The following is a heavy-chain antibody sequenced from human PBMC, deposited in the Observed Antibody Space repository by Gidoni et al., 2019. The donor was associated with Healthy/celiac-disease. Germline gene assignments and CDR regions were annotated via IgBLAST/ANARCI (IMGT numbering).Heavy chain of an antibody. CDR3: AKDFRAGYSSNWYAT. J-gene: IGHJ5*02. CDR2: IRYDGSNE. Sequence: QVQLVESGGGVVQPGGSLRLSCAASGFPFSNYGMHWIRQAPGKGLEWVSFIRYDGSNEYYAGSVKGRFTISRDNSENTLHLQMTSLRAEDTAVYYCAKDFRAGYSSNWYATWGQGTLVTVSS. V-gene: IGHV3-30*02. CDR1: GFPFSNYG. D-gene: IGHD6-19*01.